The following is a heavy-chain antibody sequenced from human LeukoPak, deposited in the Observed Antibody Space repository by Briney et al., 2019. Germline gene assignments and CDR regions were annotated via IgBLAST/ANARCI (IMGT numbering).Heavy chain of an antibody. CDR2: IYYSGST. CDR1: GGSISSYY. J-gene: IGHJ4*02. Sequence: SETLSLTCTVSGGSISSYYWSWIRQPPGKGLEWIGYIYYSGSTNYNPPLKSRVTISVDTSKNQFSLKLSSVTAADTAVYYCARAPLRWHNFDYWGQGTLVTVSS. D-gene: IGHD4-23*01. CDR3: ARAPLRWHNFDY. V-gene: IGHV4-59*01.